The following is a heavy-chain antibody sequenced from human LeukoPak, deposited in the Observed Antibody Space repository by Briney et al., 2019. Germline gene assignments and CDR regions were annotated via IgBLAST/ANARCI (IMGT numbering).Heavy chain of an antibody. Sequence: ASVKVSCKASGGTFSSYAISWVRQAPGQGLEWMGIINPSGGSTSYAQKFQGRVTMTRDTSTSTVYMELSSLRSEDTAVYYCARKSHDDSSGFDYWGQGTLVTVSS. J-gene: IGHJ4*02. D-gene: IGHD3-22*01. CDR3: ARKSHDDSSGFDY. CDR1: GGTFSSYA. CDR2: INPSGGST. V-gene: IGHV1-46*01.